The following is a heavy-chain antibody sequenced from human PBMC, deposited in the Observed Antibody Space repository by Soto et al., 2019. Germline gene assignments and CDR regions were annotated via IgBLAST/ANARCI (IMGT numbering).Heavy chain of an antibody. Sequence: QVQLVQSGAEVKKPGASVKVSCKASGYTFRNYGISWVRQAPGQGLEWMGWISPYNGNIKYAQKFQGRVTMTTDTSTSTDYMELTSLRSDDTAVYYCAKEEDSQTLDYWGQGTLVTVSS. J-gene: IGHJ4*02. CDR3: AKEEDSQTLDY. CDR1: GYTFRNYG. CDR2: ISPYNGNI. V-gene: IGHV1-18*01. D-gene: IGHD2-15*01.